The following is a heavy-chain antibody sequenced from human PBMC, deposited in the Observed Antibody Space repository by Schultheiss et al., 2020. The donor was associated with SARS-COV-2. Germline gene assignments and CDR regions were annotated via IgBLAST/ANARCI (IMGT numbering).Heavy chain of an antibody. J-gene: IGHJ4*02. Sequence: SETLSLTCTVSGGSISSYYWSWIRQPPGKGLEWIGYIYYTGSTNYNPSLESRVTMSVDTSKNQFSLKLSSVTAADTAVYYCARETGVACDYWGQGTLVTVSS. D-gene: IGHD2-15*01. CDR3: ARETGVACDY. CDR1: GGSISSYY. CDR2: IYYTGST. V-gene: IGHV4-59*08.